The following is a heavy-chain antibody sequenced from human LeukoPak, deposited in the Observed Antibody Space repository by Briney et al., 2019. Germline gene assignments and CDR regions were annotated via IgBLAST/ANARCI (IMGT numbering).Heavy chain of an antibody. CDR1: GFPFGTYG. CDR3: CRDGHNYALDY. J-gene: IGHJ4*02. CDR2: IPKDGSSE. D-gene: IGHD5-24*01. V-gene: IGHV3-30*02. Sequence: PRGSRRLSCAASGFPFGTYGMHWVRQAPGQGLEWVSFIPKDGSSESYLDTVKGRFTISRDDSKNTLYLQLNSLRSEDTAVYYCCRDGHNYALDYWGQGTLVTVSS.